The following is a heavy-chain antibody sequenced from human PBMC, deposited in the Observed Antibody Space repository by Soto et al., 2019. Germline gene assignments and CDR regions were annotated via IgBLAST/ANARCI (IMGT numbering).Heavy chain of an antibody. Sequence: GESLKISCKGSGYSFTSYWIGWVRQMPGKGLEWMGIIYPGDSDTRYSPSFQGQVTISADKSISTAYLQWSSLKASDTAMYYCARPVGIAVAPGFWFDPWGQGTLVTVSS. CDR2: IYPGDSDT. CDR1: GYSFTSYW. J-gene: IGHJ5*02. V-gene: IGHV5-51*01. D-gene: IGHD6-19*01. CDR3: ARPVGIAVAPGFWFDP.